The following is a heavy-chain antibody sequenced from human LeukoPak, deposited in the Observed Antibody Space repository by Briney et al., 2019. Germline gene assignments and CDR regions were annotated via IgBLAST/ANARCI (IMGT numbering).Heavy chain of an antibody. D-gene: IGHD3-10*01. CDR1: GGSISSYY. J-gene: IGHJ4*02. CDR2: VFYTGTT. Sequence: SETLSLTCTVSGGSISSYYWSWIRQPPGKGLEWIGYVFYTGTTHYNPSLKSRVTISVDTSKNQFSLKLSSVTAADTAVYYCARRSSPAYYYGSGSRGWSYWGQGTLVTVSS. CDR3: ARRSSPAYYYGSGSRGWSY. V-gene: IGHV4-59*01.